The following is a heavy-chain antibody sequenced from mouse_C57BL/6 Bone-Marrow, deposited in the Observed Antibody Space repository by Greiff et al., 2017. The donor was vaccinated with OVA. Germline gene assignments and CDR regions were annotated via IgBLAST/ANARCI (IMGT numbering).Heavy chain of an antibody. D-gene: IGHD4-1*01. V-gene: IGHV5-17*01. CDR3: AKTGFDY. J-gene: IGHJ2*01. CDR2: ISSGSSTI. Sequence: EVKLEESGGGLVKPGGSLKLSCAASGFTFSDYGMHWVRQAPEKGLEWVAYISSGSSTIYYADTVKGRFTISRDNAKNTLFLQMTSLRSEDTAMYYCAKTGFDYWGQGTTLTVSS. CDR1: GFTFSDYG.